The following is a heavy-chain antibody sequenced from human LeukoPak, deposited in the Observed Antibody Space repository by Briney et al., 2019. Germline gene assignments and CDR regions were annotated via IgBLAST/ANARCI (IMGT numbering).Heavy chain of an antibody. CDR2: MNPNSGNT. Sequence: ASVKVSCKASGYTFTSYDTNWVRQATGQGLEWMGWMNPNSGNTGYAQKFQGRVTMTRNTSISTAYMELSSLRSEDTAVYYCARGRTYSSGWRRYYYYGMDVWGQGTTVTVSS. D-gene: IGHD6-19*01. CDR1: GYTFTSYD. J-gene: IGHJ6*02. CDR3: ARGRTYSSGWRRYYYYGMDV. V-gene: IGHV1-8*01.